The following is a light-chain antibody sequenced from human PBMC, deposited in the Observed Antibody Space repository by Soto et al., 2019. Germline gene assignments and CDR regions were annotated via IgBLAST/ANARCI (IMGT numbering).Light chain of an antibody. J-gene: IGKJ3*01. V-gene: IGKV3-11*01. CDR1: QSVSSY. CDR2: DAS. Sequence: EIVLTQSPATLSWSPGERATLSCRASQSVSSYLAWYQQKPGQAPRLLSYDASNRATGIPARFSGSGSGTDVALTISSLEPEDFAVYYCQQRSNWPPFTFGPGTKVDIK. CDR3: QQRSNWPPFT.